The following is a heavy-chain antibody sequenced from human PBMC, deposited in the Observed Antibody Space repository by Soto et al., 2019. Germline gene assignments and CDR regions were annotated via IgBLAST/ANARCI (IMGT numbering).Heavy chain of an antibody. CDR3: ASHNIAAAGLYYYYYMDV. CDR2: INPSGGST. Sequence: ASVKVSCKASGYTFTSYYMHWVRQAPGQGLEWMGIINPSGGSTSYAQKFQGRVTMTRDTSTSTVYMELSSLRSEDTAVYYCASHNIAAAGLYYYYYMDVWGKGTTVTVSS. D-gene: IGHD6-13*01. CDR1: GYTFTSYY. J-gene: IGHJ6*03. V-gene: IGHV1-46*03.